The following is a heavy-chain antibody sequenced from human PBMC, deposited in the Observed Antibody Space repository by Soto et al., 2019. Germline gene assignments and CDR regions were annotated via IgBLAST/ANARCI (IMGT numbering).Heavy chain of an antibody. Sequence: QVQLVQSGAEVRKPGASMKLSCQASGYTFISHYIHWLRQAPGQGLEWMGLLNPRGGGTTYAQKFQDRVTITRDTSTSTLYMELSSLTSEDTSVYYCARSSLAGRAIYWFDPWGQGTLVTVSS. V-gene: IGHV1-46*01. CDR3: ARSSLAGRAIYWFDP. J-gene: IGHJ5*02. CDR2: LNPRGGGT. D-gene: IGHD3-10*01. CDR1: GYTFISHY.